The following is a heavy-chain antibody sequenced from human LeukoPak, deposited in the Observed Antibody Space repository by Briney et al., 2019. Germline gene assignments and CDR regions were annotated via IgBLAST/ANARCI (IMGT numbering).Heavy chain of an antibody. CDR1: GFSFYTYA. Sequence: DPGGSLRLSCAASGFSFYTYAMHWVRQAPGKGLEWVAFIAHDGTSKYYIDSVRGRFTISRDNSKYTLSLQMTNLRVEDTAVYYCAKAVGWDFLYYFDSWSQGALVTVSS. CDR2: IAHDGTSK. CDR3: AKAVGWDFLYYFDS. D-gene: IGHD2/OR15-2a*01. J-gene: IGHJ4*02. V-gene: IGHV3-30*02.